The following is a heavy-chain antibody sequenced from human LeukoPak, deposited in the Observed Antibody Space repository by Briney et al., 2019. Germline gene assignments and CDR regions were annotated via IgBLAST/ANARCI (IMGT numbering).Heavy chain of an antibody. CDR2: ISYDGSNK. D-gene: IGHD2-15*01. V-gene: IGHV3-30-3*01. CDR1: GFTFSSYA. CDR3: ARVNVVRGAGGFDY. Sequence: PGGSLRLSCAASGFTFSSYAMHWVRQAPGKGLEWVAVISYDGSNKYYADSVKGRFSISRDNSKNSLYLQMNSLRAEDTAIYYCARVNVVRGAGGFDYWGQGTLVTVSS. J-gene: IGHJ4*02.